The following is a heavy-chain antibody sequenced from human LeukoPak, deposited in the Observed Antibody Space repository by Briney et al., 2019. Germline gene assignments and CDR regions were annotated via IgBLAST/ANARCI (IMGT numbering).Heavy chain of an antibody. CDR2: ISSSSSTI. CDR3: AKDSGTVVTHFDY. D-gene: IGHD4-23*01. Sequence: PGGSLRLSCAASGFTFSSYSMNWVRQAPGKGLEWVSYISSSSSTIYYADSVKGRLTISRDNAKNSLYLQMNSLRAEDTALYYCAKDSGTVVTHFDYWGQGTLVTVSS. V-gene: IGHV3-48*04. J-gene: IGHJ4*02. CDR1: GFTFSSYS.